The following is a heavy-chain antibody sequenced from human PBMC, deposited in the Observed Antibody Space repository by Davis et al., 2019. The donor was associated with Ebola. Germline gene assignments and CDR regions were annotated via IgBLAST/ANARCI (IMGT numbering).Heavy chain of an antibody. CDR2: SRNIDSRYST. CDR1: GFTFSAYY. J-gene: IGHJ4*02. D-gene: IGHD1/OR15-1a*01. CDR3: VTENWYRFES. Sequence: SCAVSGFTFSAYYMDWVRLTPGKGLEWVGLSRNIDSRYSTEYAASVRGRFTISRDDSKKSLYLQMNSLRTEDTAVYYCVTENWYRFESWGQGTLVTVSS. V-gene: IGHV3-72*01.